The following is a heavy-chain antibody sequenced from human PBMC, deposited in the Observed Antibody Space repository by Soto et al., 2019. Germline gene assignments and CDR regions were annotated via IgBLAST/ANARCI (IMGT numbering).Heavy chain of an antibody. CDR1: GFTFSSYA. D-gene: IGHD2-8*01. CDR3: ARPSRYCTNGVCYGDNAFDI. Sequence: PGGSLRLSCAASGFTFSSYAMHWVRQAPGKGLEWVAVISYDGSNKYYADSVKGRFTISRDNSKNTLYLQMNSLRAEDTAVYYCARPSRYCTNGVCYGDNAFDIWGQGTMVTVSS. J-gene: IGHJ3*02. V-gene: IGHV3-30-3*01. CDR2: ISYDGSNK.